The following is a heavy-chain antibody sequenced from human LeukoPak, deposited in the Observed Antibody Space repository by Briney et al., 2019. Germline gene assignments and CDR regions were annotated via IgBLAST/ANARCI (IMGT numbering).Heavy chain of an antibody. CDR2: IYTSGST. CDR3: TRGQSSSIGRYYYYYMDV. Sequence: PSETLSLTCTVSGGSISSYYWSWIRQPAGKGLEWIGRIYTSGSTNYNPSLKSRVTMSVDTSKNQFSLKLSSVTAADTAVYYCTRGQSSSIGRYYYYYMDVWAREPWSPSP. V-gene: IGHV4-4*07. CDR1: GGSISSYY. J-gene: IGHJ6*03. D-gene: IGHD6-6*01.